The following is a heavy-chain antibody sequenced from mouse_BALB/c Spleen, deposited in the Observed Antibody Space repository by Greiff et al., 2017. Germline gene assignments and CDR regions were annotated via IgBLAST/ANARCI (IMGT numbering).Heavy chain of an antibody. V-gene: IGHV5-4*02. Sequence: EVKLVESGGGLVKPGGSLKLSCAASGFTFSDYYMYWVRQTPEKRLEWVATISDGGSYTYYPDSVKGRFTISRDNAKNNLYLQMSSLKSEDTAMYYCAREGDKGYYAMDYWGQGTSVTVSS. CDR1: GFTFSDYY. CDR2: ISDGGSYT. J-gene: IGHJ4*01. D-gene: IGHD1-3*01. CDR3: AREGDKGYYAMDY.